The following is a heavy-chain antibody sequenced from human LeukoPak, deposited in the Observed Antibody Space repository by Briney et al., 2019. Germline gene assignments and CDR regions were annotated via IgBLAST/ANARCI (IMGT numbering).Heavy chain of an antibody. CDR1: GFTFSSYS. J-gene: IGHJ4*02. CDR3: ARDLGASGSFDY. CDR2: ISSSSSYI. Sequence: GGSLRLSCAASGFTFSSYSMNWVRQAPGKGLEWVSSISSSSSYIYYADSVKGRFTISRDNAKDSVYLQMNSLRAEDTAVYYCARDLGASGSFDYWGQGTLVTVSS. V-gene: IGHV3-21*01. D-gene: IGHD1-26*01.